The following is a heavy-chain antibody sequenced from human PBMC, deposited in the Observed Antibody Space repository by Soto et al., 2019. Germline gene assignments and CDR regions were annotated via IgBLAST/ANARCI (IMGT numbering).Heavy chain of an antibody. V-gene: IGHV3-9*01. D-gene: IGHD1-26*01. Sequence: GGSLRLSCAVSGFTFDDNAMHWVRQAPGKGLEWVSGISWNSGSIGYADSVKGRFTISRDNAKNSLYLQMNSLRAEDTALYYCAKLNRSPMHYGMDVWGQGTTVTVSS. CDR1: GFTFDDNA. CDR2: ISWNSGSI. J-gene: IGHJ6*02. CDR3: AKLNRSPMHYGMDV.